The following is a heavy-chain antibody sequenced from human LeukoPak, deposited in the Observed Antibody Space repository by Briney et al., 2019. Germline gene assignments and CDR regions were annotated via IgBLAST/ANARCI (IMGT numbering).Heavy chain of an antibody. Sequence: SETLSLTCAVYGGSFSGYYWSWICQPPGKGLEWIGEINYSGSTNYNPSLKSRVTISVDTSKNQFSLKLSSVTAADTAVYYCARTSVGVKSSDYWGQGTLVTVSS. CDR1: GGSFSGYY. CDR2: INYSGST. D-gene: IGHD3-22*01. J-gene: IGHJ4*02. CDR3: ARTSVGVKSSDY. V-gene: IGHV4-34*01.